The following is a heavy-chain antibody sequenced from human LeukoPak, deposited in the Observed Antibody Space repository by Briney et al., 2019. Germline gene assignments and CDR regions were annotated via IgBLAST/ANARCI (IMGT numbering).Heavy chain of an antibody. CDR1: GFTFSIYW. CDR2: INTDGSST. J-gene: IGHJ6*02. Sequence: GGSLRLSCAASGFTFSIYWMHWVRQGPGKGLVWVSRINTDGSSTTYADSVKGRFTISRDNAKNSLYLQMNSLRAEDTAVYYCARDAHGSGKSYGMDVWGQGTTVTVSS. CDR3: ARDAHGSGKSYGMDV. V-gene: IGHV3-74*01. D-gene: IGHD3-10*01.